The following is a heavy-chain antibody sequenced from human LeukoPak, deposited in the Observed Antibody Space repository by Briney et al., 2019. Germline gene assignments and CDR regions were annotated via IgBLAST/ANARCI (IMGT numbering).Heavy chain of an antibody. Sequence: GGSLRLSCSASGFTFSNYVLHWVRQAPGKGLEWLEVMWFDGSQKYYADSVKGRFTISRDNSKSMLYLQMNSLRAEDTAVYYCARDITGDPPPYYFDYWGQGSLVTVSS. CDR3: ARDITGDPPPYYFDY. V-gene: IGHV3-33*08. J-gene: IGHJ4*02. CDR1: GFTFSNYV. D-gene: IGHD7-27*01. CDR2: MWFDGSQK.